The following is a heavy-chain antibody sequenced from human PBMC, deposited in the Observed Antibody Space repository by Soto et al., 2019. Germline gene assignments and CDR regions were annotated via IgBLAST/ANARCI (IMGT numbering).Heavy chain of an antibody. D-gene: IGHD1-1*01. CDR2: INAGNGNT. CDR1: GYTFTSYA. V-gene: IGHV1-3*01. Sequence: QVQLVQSGAEVKKPGASVKVSCKASGYTFTSYAMHWVRQAPGQRLEWMGWINAGNGNTKYSQKFQGRVTITRDTSGDQANREVGSLRSENPAVYYCAENWTVLFRVFHPWGQGTLVTVPS. CDR3: AENWTVLFRVFHP. J-gene: IGHJ5*02.